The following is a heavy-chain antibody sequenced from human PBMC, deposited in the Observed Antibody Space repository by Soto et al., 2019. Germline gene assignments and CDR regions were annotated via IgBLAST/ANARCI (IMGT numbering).Heavy chain of an antibody. CDR1: GFTFNNAW. Sequence: EVQLVESGGGLVKPGGSLRLSCAASGFTFNNAWMNWVRQAPGKGLEWAGHIKSKTDGGTTDYAAPVKGRFTISRDDSKNTLYLQMDSLKTEDTAVYYCTTAYYAFWSGYAIDYWGQGTLVTVSS. J-gene: IGHJ4*02. D-gene: IGHD3-3*01. CDR2: IKSKTDGGTT. CDR3: TTAYYAFWSGYAIDY. V-gene: IGHV3-15*07.